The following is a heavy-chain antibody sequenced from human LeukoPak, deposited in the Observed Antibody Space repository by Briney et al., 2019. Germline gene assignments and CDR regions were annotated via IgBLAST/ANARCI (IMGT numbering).Heavy chain of an antibody. CDR2: INTNTGIP. J-gene: IGHJ4*02. V-gene: IGHV7-4-1*02. CDR1: GYSFTKYA. Sequence: ASVKASCKASGYSFTKYAMNWVRQAPGQGLEWMGWINTNTGIPTYAQDFTGRFVFSLDTSVSTAYLQISSLKAEDTAVYYCARVSGRIMSYFNFSSWGQGTLVTVSS. D-gene: IGHD3-10*01. CDR3: ARVSGRIMSYFNFSS.